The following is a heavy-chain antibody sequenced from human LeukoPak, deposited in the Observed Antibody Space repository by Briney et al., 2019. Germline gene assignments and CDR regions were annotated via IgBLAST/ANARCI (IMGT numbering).Heavy chain of an antibody. J-gene: IGHJ4*02. CDR3: ARLDGSNSLFDY. Sequence: PSETLSLTCTVSGGSISSSYWGWIRQPPGKGLEWIGFIHTSGSTNYNPSLKSPVTMSVDRSKNQFSLNLSSVTAADTAVYFCARLDGSNSLFDYWGQGTLVTVSS. V-gene: IGHV4-4*09. CDR2: IHTSGST. CDR1: GGSISSSY. D-gene: IGHD4-11*01.